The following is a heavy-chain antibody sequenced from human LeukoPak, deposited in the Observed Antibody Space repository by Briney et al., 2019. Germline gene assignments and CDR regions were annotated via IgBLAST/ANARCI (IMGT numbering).Heavy chain of an antibody. CDR3: AGSGSYSLDAFDI. D-gene: IGHD1-26*01. V-gene: IGHV3-20*01. CDR2: INWNGGST. J-gene: IGHJ3*02. Sequence: TGGSLRLSCAASGFKFDDYGMSWVRQAPGKGLEWVSGINWNGGSTGYADSVKGRFTISRDNAKNSLYLQMNSLRAEDTALYHCAGSGSYSLDAFDIWGQGTMVTVSS. CDR1: GFKFDDYG.